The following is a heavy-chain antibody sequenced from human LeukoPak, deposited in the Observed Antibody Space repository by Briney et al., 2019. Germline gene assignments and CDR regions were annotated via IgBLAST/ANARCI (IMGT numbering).Heavy chain of an antibody. V-gene: IGHV3-48*03. CDR2: ISSSGSTI. Sequence: GGSLRLSCAASGFTFSSYEMNWVHQAPGKGLGWVSYISSSGSTIYYADSVKGRVTISRDNAKNSLYLQMNSLRAEDTAVYYCAELGITMIGGVWGKGTTVTISS. D-gene: IGHD3-10*02. J-gene: IGHJ6*04. CDR3: AELGITMIGGV. CDR1: GFTFSSYE.